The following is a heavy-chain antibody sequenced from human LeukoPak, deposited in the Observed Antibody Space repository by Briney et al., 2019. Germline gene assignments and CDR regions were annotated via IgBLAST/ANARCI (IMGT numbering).Heavy chain of an antibody. Sequence: PSGTLSLTCAVSGGSISSSNWWSWVRQPPGKGLEWIGEIYHSGSTNYNPSLKSRVTISVDKSKNQFSLKLSSVTAADTAVYYCAEGDYDILTGYYWFDCWGQGTLVTVSS. J-gene: IGHJ4*02. D-gene: IGHD3-9*01. CDR3: AEGDYDILTGYYWFDC. V-gene: IGHV4-4*02. CDR1: GGSISSSNW. CDR2: IYHSGST.